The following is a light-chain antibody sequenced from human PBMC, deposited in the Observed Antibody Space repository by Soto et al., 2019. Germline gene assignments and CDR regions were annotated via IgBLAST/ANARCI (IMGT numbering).Light chain of an antibody. CDR1: QSISSR. J-gene: IGKJ1*01. CDR3: QQSYGAPWT. V-gene: IGKV1-39*01. CDR2: AAS. Sequence: DIQMTQSPSSLSASVGDTVTITCRASQSISSRLNWYHQKAGKAPKLLIYAASSLQSGVPSRFSGTGSGTDFTLVISSLQPEDFATYYCQQSYGAPWTFGQGTKVEIK.